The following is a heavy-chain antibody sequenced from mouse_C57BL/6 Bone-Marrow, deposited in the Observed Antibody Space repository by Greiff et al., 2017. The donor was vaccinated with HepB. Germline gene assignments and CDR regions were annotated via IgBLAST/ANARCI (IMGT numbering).Heavy chain of an antibody. CDR2: IDPSDSYT. J-gene: IGHJ1*03. CDR3: AKERNWDHWYFDV. Sequence: QVHVKQPGAELVKPGASVKLSCKASGYTFTSYWMQWVKQRPGQGLEWIGEIDPSDSYTNYNQKFKGKATLTVDTSSSTAYMQLSSLTSEDSAVYYCAKERNWDHWYFDVWGTGTTVTVSS. D-gene: IGHD4-1*01. CDR1: GYTFTSYW. V-gene: IGHV1-50*01.